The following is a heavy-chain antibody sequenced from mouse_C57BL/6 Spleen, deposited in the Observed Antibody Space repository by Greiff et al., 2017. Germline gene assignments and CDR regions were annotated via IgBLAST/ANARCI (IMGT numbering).Heavy chain of an antibody. CDR3: ARPRHYYGSSYGYAMDD. V-gene: IGHV1-82*01. J-gene: IGHJ4*01. D-gene: IGHD1-1*01. CDR1: GYAFSSSW. Sequence: QVQLQQSGPELVKPGASVKISCKASGYAFSSSWMNWVKQRPGKGLEWIGRIYPGDGDTNYNGKFKGTATLTADKSSSTAYMQLSSLTSEVSAVYFCARPRHYYGSSYGYAMDDWGQGTSVTVSS. CDR2: IYPGDGDT.